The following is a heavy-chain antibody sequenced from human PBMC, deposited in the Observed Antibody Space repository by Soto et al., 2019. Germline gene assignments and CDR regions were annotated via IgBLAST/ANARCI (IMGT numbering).Heavy chain of an antibody. Sequence: PGGSLRLSCAASGFTFISYDMHWVRQATGKGLEWVSAIGTAGDTYYPGSVKGRFTISRENAKNSLYLQMNSLRAGDTAVYYCGGRVAYGSGSYYGPVWFDPWGQGTLVTVSS. J-gene: IGHJ5*02. CDR2: IGTAGDT. CDR1: GFTFISYD. D-gene: IGHD3-10*01. CDR3: GGRVAYGSGSYYGPVWFDP. V-gene: IGHV3-13*04.